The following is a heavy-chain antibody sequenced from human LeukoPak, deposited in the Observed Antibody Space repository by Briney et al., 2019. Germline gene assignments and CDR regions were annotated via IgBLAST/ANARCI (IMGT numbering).Heavy chain of an antibody. CDR3: ARLHYYDSSGYYSAYYYGMDV. CDR2: IYYSGST. V-gene: IGHV4-59*08. CDR1: GGSISSYY. Sequence: SETLSLTCTVSGGSISSYYWSWIRQPPGKGLEWIGYIYYSGSTNYNPSLKSRVTISVDTSKNQFSLKLSSVTAADTAVYYCARLHYYDSSGYYSAYYYGMDVWGQGTTVTVSS. J-gene: IGHJ6*02. D-gene: IGHD3-22*01.